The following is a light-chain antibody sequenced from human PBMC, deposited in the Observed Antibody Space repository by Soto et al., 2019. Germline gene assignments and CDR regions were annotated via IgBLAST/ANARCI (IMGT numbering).Light chain of an antibody. CDR1: QRVSSGY. CDR2: GAS. CDR3: QQYHTSPVT. V-gene: IGKV3-20*01. Sequence: EIVLTQPPGTLSLSPGERATLSCRASQRVSSGYLAWYQQKPGQTPRLLIYGASGRATGIPDRFSGSGSGTDFTLTISRLEPEDFAVYYCQQYHTSPVTFGQGTKVDIK. J-gene: IGKJ1*01.